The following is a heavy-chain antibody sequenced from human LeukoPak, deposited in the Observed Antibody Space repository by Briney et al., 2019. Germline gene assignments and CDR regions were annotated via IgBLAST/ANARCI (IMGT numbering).Heavy chain of an antibody. V-gene: IGHV3-49*04. CDR3: TINYYNCSLYEDY. Sequence: GGPLRLSCRGSGLSFGGDAVSWVPQAPGKGLEWVGFIRDKVSVGKTEYGASVRGRVTISRDDSRSIAYLQMTRLKTDDTAVYYCTINYYNCSLYEDYWGQGTLVSVSS. CDR2: IRDKVSVGKT. CDR1: GLSFGGDA. D-gene: IGHD3-22*01. J-gene: IGHJ4*02.